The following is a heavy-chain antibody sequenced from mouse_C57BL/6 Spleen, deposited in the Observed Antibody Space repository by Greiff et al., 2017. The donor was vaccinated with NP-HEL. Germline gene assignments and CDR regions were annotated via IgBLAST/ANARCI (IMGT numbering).Heavy chain of an antibody. CDR3: ARESYYEMDY. V-gene: IGHV3-1*01. CDR1: GYSITSGYD. Sequence: EVQLQQSGPGMVKPSQSLSLPCTVTGYSITSGYDWHWIRHFPGNKLEWMGYISYSGSTNYNPSLKSRISITHDTSKNHFFLKLNSVTTEDTATYYGARESYYEMDYWGQGTSVTVSS. J-gene: IGHJ4*01. CDR2: ISYSGST.